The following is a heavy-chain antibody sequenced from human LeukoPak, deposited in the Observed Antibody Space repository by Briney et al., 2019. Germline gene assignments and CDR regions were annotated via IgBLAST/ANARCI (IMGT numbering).Heavy chain of an antibody. V-gene: IGHV3-7*03. D-gene: IGHD3-3*01. J-gene: IGHJ4*02. CDR1: GFTFSDYG. CDR3: ARDQYDTWSRRGNFDS. CDR2: IKLDGSEK. Sequence: GGSLRLSCAASGFTFSDYGMYWVRQAPGKGLEWVANIKLDGSEKNYVDSVKGRFTISRDNTKNSLYLQMNSLRAEDTAVFYCARDQYDTWSRRGNFDSWGQGTLVIVSS.